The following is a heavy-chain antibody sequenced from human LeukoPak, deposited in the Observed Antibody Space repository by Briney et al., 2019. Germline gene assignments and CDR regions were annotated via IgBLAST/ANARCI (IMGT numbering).Heavy chain of an antibody. Sequence: GGSLRLSCAASGFTFSSYAMSWVRQAPGKGLEWVSAISGSGGSTYYADSVKGRFTISRDNSKNTLYLQMNSLRAEDTAVYYXAKXXGLYSSXWXDYWGQXXXVTV. D-gene: IGHD6-13*01. CDR2: ISGSGGST. V-gene: IGHV3-23*01. CDR3: AKXXGLYSSXWXDY. CDR1: GFTFSSYA. J-gene: IGHJ4*02.